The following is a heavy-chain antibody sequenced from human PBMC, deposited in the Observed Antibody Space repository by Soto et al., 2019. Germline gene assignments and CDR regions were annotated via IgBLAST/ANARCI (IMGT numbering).Heavy chain of an antibody. V-gene: IGHV3-21*01. D-gene: IGHD3-16*01. CDR1: GFTFSSHT. CDR2: ISATGSDI. Sequence: LVESGGGLAKPGGALRLSCTDSGFTFSSHTMNWVRQAPGKGLEWVSSISATGSDIYYGDSVMGRFTISRDNAKNSLYLQLNNLRVEDTAVYYCARGYDVVRVPVAIRVGYFDHWGQGTVVTVSS. CDR3: ARGYDVVRVPVAIRVGYFDH. J-gene: IGHJ4*02.